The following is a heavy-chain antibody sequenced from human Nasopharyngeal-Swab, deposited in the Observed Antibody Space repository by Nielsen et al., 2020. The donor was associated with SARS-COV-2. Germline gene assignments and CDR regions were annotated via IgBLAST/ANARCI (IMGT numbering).Heavy chain of an antibody. CDR2: IYTSGST. CDR1: GGSISSGSYY. Sequence: LRLSCTVSGGSISSGSYYWSWIRQPAGKGLEWIGRIYTSGSTNYNPSLKSRVTISVDTSKNQFSLKLSSVTAADTAVYYCARVYYDSSGYREDWGQGTLVTVSS. CDR3: ARVYYDSSGYRED. V-gene: IGHV4-61*02. J-gene: IGHJ4*02. D-gene: IGHD3-22*01.